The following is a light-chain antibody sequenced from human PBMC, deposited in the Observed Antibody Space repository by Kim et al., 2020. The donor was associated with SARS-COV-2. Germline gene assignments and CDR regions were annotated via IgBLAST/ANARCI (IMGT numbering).Light chain of an antibody. CDR2: SNN. J-gene: IGLJ1*01. CDR1: SSNIGSNS. Sequence: QSVLTQPPSASGTPGQRVTISCSGSSSNIGSNSVNWYQQLPGTAPKLLIHSNNERPSGVPARFSGSKSGTSASLAISGLQSEDEADYSCAAWDDSLNDYVFGTGTKVTVL. CDR3: AAWDDSLNDYV. V-gene: IGLV1-44*01.